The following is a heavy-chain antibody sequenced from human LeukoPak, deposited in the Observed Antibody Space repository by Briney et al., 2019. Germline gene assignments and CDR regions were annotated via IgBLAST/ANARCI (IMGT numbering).Heavy chain of an antibody. CDR3: AKGARINPQYYFDY. J-gene: IGHJ4*02. CDR2: IYSGGST. Sequence: GGSLRLSCAASGFTVSSKYMSWVRQAPGKGLEWVSVIYSGGSTYYADSVKGRFTISRDNSKNTLYLQMSSLRAEDTAVYYCAKGARINPQYYFDYWGQGTLVTVSS. V-gene: IGHV3-53*01. CDR1: GFTVSSKY. D-gene: IGHD3-10*01.